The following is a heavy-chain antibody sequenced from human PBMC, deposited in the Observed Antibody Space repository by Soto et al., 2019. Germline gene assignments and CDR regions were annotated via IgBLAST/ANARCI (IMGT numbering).Heavy chain of an antibody. Sequence: SETLSLTCAVSGGSISSSNWWSWVRQPPGKGLEWIGEIYHSGSTNYNPSLESRVTISVDKSKNQFSLKLSSVTAADTAVYYCARARVAAAGPYYFDYWGQGTLVTVSS. CDR1: GGSISSSNW. CDR3: ARARVAAAGPYYFDY. V-gene: IGHV4-4*02. J-gene: IGHJ4*02. CDR2: IYHSGST. D-gene: IGHD6-13*01.